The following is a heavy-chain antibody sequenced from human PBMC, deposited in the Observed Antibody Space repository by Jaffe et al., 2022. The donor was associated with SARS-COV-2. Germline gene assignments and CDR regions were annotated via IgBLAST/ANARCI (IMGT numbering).Heavy chain of an antibody. CDR1: GFTFSSYS. CDR3: ARELVGVVPLSGGWEDY. J-gene: IGHJ4*02. V-gene: IGHV3-21*01. Sequence: EVQLVESGGGLVKPGGSLRLSCAASGFTFSSYSMNWVRQAPGKGLEWVSSISSSSSYIYYADSVKGRFTISRDNAKNSLYLQMNSLRAEDTAVYYCARELVGVVPLSGGWEDYWGQGTLVTVSS. D-gene: IGHD3-3*01. CDR2: ISSSSSYI.